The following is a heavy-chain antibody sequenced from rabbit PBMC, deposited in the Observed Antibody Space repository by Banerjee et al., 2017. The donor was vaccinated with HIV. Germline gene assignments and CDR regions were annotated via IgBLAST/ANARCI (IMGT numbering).Heavy chain of an antibody. D-gene: IGHD2-1*01. J-gene: IGHJ6*01. CDR3: VRDGSYDDYGDYDL. Sequence: QLVESGGGLVQPGGSLKLSCKASGFDFSSYYMSWVRQAPGKGLEWIGYIDPVFGSTYYASWVNGRFTISSHNAQNTLYLQLNSLTAADTATYFCVRDGSYDDYGDYDLWGPGTLVTVS. V-gene: IGHV1S7*01. CDR2: IDPVFGST. CDR1: GFDFSSYY.